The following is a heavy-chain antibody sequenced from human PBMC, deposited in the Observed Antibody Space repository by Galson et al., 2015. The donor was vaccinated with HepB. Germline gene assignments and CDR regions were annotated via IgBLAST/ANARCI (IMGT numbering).Heavy chain of an antibody. Sequence: SLRLSCAASGFSISGYSMNWVRQAPGKGLVWLSYISGHRHTIYYTAAVKGRFTISRDNAKNSLFLQMNSLRVEDTAVYYCARERVMGWLQKSLGNLDPWGQGTLVTVSS. J-gene: IGHJ5*02. CDR1: GFSISGYS. CDR3: ARERVMGWLQKSLGNLDP. V-gene: IGHV3-48*04. CDR2: ISGHRHTI. D-gene: IGHD5-24*01.